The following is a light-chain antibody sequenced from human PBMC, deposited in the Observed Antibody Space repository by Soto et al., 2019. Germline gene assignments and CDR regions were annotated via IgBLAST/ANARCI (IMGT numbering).Light chain of an antibody. Sequence: EIVLTQSPGTLSLSPGERATLSCRASQSVSKNFLAWYQQKPGQAPRLLINGASSRTTGIPDRFSGSGSGTDCSLTIDRLEPEDVAVYFCQQYGSSPPTIGGGTKVAIK. J-gene: IGKJ4*01. V-gene: IGKV3-20*01. CDR1: QSVSKNF. CDR3: QQYGSSPPT. CDR2: GAS.